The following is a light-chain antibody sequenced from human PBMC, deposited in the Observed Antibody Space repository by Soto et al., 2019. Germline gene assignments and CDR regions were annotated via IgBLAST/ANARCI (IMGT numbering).Light chain of an antibody. CDR3: QQYGSSPPWA. J-gene: IGKJ1*01. CDR2: GAS. Sequence: EIVMKQSPATLSVSTGERATLSCRASQSVSSNLAWYQQKPGQAPRLLIYGASSRATGIPDRFSGSGSGTDFTLTISRLEPEDFAVYYCQQYGSSPPWAFGQGTKVDIK. V-gene: IGKV3-20*01. CDR1: QSVSSN.